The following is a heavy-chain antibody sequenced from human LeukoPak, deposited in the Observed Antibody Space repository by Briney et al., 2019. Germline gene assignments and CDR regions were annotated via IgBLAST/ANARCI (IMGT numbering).Heavy chain of an antibody. CDR1: GFTFSNAW. Sequence: PAGSLRLSCAASGFTFSNAWMNWVRQAPGKGLEWVGRIYRKADGGTTEYYAPVKGRFTISRDDSKNTLYLQMNSLKTEDTAVYYCTTGSNRYDSSDFDHWGQGTLVTVSS. V-gene: IGHV3-15*01. CDR2: IYRKADGGTT. J-gene: IGHJ4*02. D-gene: IGHD3-22*01. CDR3: TTGSNRYDSSDFDH.